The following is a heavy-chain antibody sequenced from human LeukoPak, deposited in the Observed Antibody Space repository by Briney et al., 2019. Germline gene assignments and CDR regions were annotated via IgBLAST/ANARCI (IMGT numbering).Heavy chain of an antibody. V-gene: IGHV4-34*01. Sequence: SETLSLTCAVYGGSFSGYYWSWIRQPPGKGLGWIAQVSHRGSSNYNPFLKSRVTVSVDTSKNQVFMNLTSVTAEGTATCYCARLPVGPTTRGAFDIWGQGTIVTVSS. CDR1: GGSFSGYY. CDR3: ARLPVGPTTRGAFDI. D-gene: IGHD1-26*01. CDR2: VSHRGSS. J-gene: IGHJ3*02.